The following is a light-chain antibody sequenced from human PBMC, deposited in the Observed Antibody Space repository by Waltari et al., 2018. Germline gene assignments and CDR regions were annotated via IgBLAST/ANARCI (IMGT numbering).Light chain of an antibody. CDR1: SSVVGNYKR. V-gene: IGLV2-23*02. CDR2: AVS. Sequence: QSALTQPASVSGSPGQSITISCTGTSSVVGNYKRVSWYQQHPGKAPKLMIYAVSKRPSAVSALFSGSKSGDMASLTISGLQPEDEAECFWSSYAGSSKGVFGGGTKVTFL. CDR3: SSYAGSSKGV. J-gene: IGLJ2*01.